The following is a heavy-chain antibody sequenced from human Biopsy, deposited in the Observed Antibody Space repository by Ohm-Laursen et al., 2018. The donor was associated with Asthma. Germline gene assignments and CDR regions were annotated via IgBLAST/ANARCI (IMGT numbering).Heavy chain of an antibody. CDR2: IHNSGNT. Sequence: TLSLTWPVSGGSISSDYWSWLRQSPGKGLEWIGYIHNSGNTNYNPSLKSRVTISLDTSKNHFSLKVNSVTAADTAVYYCARCGGDCPIRGFDSWGPGTLVTVSS. V-gene: IGHV4-59*12. CDR3: ARCGGDCPIRGFDS. CDR1: GGSISSDY. D-gene: IGHD2-21*02. J-gene: IGHJ4*02.